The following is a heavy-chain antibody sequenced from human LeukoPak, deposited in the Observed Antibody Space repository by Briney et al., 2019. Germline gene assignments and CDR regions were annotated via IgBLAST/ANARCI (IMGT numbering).Heavy chain of an antibody. CDR2: ISSSCSYI. Sequence: PGGSLRLSCAASGFTFSSYSMNWVRQAPGKGLEWVSSISSSCSYIYYADSVKGRFTISRDSAKNSLYLQMNSLRAEDTAVYYCARDRGGSYYDAFDIWGQRTMVTVSS. CDR3: ARDRGGSYYDAFDI. V-gene: IGHV3-21*01. D-gene: IGHD1-26*01. J-gene: IGHJ3*02. CDR1: GFTFSSYS.